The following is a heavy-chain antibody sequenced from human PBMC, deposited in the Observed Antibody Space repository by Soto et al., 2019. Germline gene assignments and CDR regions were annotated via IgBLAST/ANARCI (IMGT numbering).Heavy chain of an antibody. CDR2: ISSDGSDK. CDR3: AKGSDVARQELDY. D-gene: IGHD2-15*01. J-gene: IGHJ4*02. CDR1: GFTFSNFG. Sequence: QVQLVESGGGVVQPGRSLRLSCAASGFTFSNFGMHWVRQAPGKGLEWVAAISSDGSDKYYSKGRFTISRDNSKNTLFLQMNSLRVEDTAVYYCAKGSDVARQELDYWGQGTPVTVSS. V-gene: IGHV3-30*18.